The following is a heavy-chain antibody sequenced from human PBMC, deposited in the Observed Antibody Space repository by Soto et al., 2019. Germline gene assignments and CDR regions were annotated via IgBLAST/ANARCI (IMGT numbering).Heavy chain of an antibody. Sequence: QVQLVESGGGVVQPGRSLRLSCAASGFTFSNYAMHWVRQAPGKGLEWVAVISYDGNNKYFADSVKGRFTISRDNSKNTLYLQVNSLRAGDTAVYYCARVLRTAVDNRGQGTLVTVSS. CDR1: GFTFSNYA. D-gene: IGHD5-18*01. CDR3: ARVLRTAVDN. CDR2: ISYDGNNK. J-gene: IGHJ4*02. V-gene: IGHV3-30-3*01.